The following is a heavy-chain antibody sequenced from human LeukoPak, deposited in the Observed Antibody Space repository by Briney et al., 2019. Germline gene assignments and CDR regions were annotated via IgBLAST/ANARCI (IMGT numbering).Heavy chain of an antibody. J-gene: IGHJ4*02. CDR3: TSIYY. CDR2: IKSKTAGGTT. V-gene: IGHV3-15*01. CDR1: GFSFSDAW. Sequence: GGSLRLSCAASGFSFSDAWMTWVRQAAGKGLEWVGRIKSKTAGGTTDYAAAVKGRFTISRDDSKNTLYLQMNSLKAEDTAMYYCTSIYYWGQGTLVTVSS.